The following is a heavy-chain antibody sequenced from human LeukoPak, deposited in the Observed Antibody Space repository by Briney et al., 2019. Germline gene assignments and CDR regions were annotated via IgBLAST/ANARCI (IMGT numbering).Heavy chain of an antibody. CDR1: GDSVSSNSAA. V-gene: IGHV6-1*01. J-gene: IGHJ4*02. CDR3: ARGGGDSSSWIRAPLDY. D-gene: IGHD6-13*01. CDR2: TYYRSKWYN. Sequence: SQTLSLTCAISGDSVSSNSAAWNWIRQSPSRGLEWLGRTYYRSKWYNDYAVSVKSRITINPDTSKNQFSLQLNSVTPEDTAVYYCARGGGDSSSWIRAPLDYWGQGTLVTVSS.